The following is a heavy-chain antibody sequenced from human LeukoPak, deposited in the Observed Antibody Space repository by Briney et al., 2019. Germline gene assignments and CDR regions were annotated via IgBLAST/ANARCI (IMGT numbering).Heavy chain of an antibody. J-gene: IGHJ4*02. CDR2: FDPEDGGA. Sequence: ASVKVSCKVSGYTLTELSMHWVRQAPGKGLEWMGGFDPEDGGAIYAQKFQGRVTMTEDTSTDTAYMELSSLRSEDTAVYYCATVRHSSGYSPPDYWGQGTLVTVSS. CDR1: GYTLTELS. CDR3: ATVRHSSGYSPPDY. D-gene: IGHD3-22*01. V-gene: IGHV1-24*01.